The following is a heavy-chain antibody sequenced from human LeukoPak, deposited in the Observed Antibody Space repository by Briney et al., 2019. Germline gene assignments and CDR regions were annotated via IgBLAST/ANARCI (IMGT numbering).Heavy chain of an antibody. V-gene: IGHV1-69*05. J-gene: IGHJ3*02. CDR2: IIPIFGTA. D-gene: IGHD6-13*01. CDR1: GGTFSSYA. CDR3: AREVSAAGPLRRAFDI. Sequence: SVKVSCKASGGTFSSYAISWVRQAPGQGLEWMGRIIPIFGTANYAQKFQGRVTITTDESTSTAYMELSSLRSEDTAVYYCAREVSAAGPLRRAFDIWGQGTMVTVSS.